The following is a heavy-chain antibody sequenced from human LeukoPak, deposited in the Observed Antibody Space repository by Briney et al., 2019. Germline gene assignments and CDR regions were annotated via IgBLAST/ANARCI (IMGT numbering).Heavy chain of an antibody. CDR1: GYNFLSYG. Sequence: ASVKVSCKASGYNFLSYGISWVRQAPGKGLEWMGWISTYSEKPSYALKFQGRVSVTTESSTTTVSMELRSLRSDDTAVYYCASGYSSSWPPSWGQGTLVTVSS. CDR3: ASGYSSSWPPS. CDR2: ISTYSEKP. V-gene: IGHV1-18*01. J-gene: IGHJ4*02. D-gene: IGHD6-13*01.